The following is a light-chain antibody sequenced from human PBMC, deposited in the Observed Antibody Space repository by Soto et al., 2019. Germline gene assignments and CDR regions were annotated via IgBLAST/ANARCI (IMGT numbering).Light chain of an antibody. V-gene: IGKV2-30*01. CDR2: KVS. CDR3: MQGTHWIT. CDR1: QSLVYSNGNTY. Sequence: DVVLTQSPLSLPVTLGQPASISCRSSQSLVYSNGNTYLNWFHQRPGQSPRRLIYKVSNRDSGVPDRCSGSGSGTDFTMTISRVEAEDVGVYYCMQGTHWITFGQGTRLEIK. J-gene: IGKJ5*01.